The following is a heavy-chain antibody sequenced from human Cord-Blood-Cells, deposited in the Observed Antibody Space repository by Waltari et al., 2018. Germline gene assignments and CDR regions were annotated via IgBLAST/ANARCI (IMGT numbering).Heavy chain of an antibody. CDR3: ARRAAAIY. CDR1: GGSFSGYY. D-gene: IGHD2-2*01. CDR2: INHSGST. Sequence: QVQLQQWGAGLLKPSEPRSLTCAVYGGSFSGYYWSWIRQPPGKGLEWIGEINHSGSTNYNPSLKSRVTISVDTSKNQFSLKLSSVTAADTAVYYCARRAAAIYWGQGTLVTVSS. J-gene: IGHJ4*02. V-gene: IGHV4-34*01.